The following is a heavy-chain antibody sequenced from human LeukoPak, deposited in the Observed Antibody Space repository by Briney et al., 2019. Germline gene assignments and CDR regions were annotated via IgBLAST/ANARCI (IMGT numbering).Heavy chain of an antibody. V-gene: IGHV3-74*01. Sequence: GGSLRLSCAASGFFFNTYWMHWVRQAPGKGLVWVSRIKSDGTNTTYADSVKGRFTISRDNAKNTLYLQMNSLRAEDMAVYYCVREGSLEYFFDYWGQGTLVTVSS. D-gene: IGHD3-10*01. CDR1: GFFFNTYW. CDR3: VREGSLEYFFDY. CDR2: IKSDGTNT. J-gene: IGHJ4*02.